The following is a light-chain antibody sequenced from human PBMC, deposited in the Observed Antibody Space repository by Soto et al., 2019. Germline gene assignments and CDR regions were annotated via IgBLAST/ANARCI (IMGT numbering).Light chain of an antibody. Sequence: QLVLTQSPSASAYLGASVKLTCTLSSGHSTYTIAWHQQQPEKGPRYLMNLNSDGSHTKGDGIPDRFAGSSSGADRYLTISSLQSEEEADYYCQTWGTGYVVFGGGTKLTVL. CDR2: LNSDGSH. CDR1: SGHSTYT. J-gene: IGLJ2*01. V-gene: IGLV4-69*01. CDR3: QTWGTGYVV.